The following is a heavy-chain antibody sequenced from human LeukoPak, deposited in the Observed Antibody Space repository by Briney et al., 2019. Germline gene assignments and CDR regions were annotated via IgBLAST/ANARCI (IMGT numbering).Heavy chain of an antibody. CDR3: ARDFRNYDFWSGFGF. CDR1: GFTFSNYA. J-gene: IGHJ4*02. D-gene: IGHD3-3*01. CDR2: TSYDETNK. Sequence: PGGSLRLSCAASGFTFSNYALHWVRQAPGKGLEWVASTSYDETNKYYKDSVRGRFTISRDNSKNTLYLQMNRLRAEDTAVYYCARDFRNYDFWSGFGFWGRGTLVTVSS. V-gene: IGHV3-30*04.